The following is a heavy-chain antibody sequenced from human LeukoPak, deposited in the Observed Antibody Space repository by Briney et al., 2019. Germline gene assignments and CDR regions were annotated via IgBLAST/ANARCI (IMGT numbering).Heavy chain of an antibody. V-gene: IGHV1-2*02. J-gene: IGHJ5*02. CDR2: INPNSGGT. Sequence: ASVKVSCKASGYTFTGYYMHWVRQAPGQGLEWMGWINPNSGGTNYAQKFQGRVNMTRDTSISTAYMELSRLRSDDTAVYYCASEYYYDSSGYHRWGQGTLVTVSS. D-gene: IGHD3-22*01. CDR3: ASEYYYDSSGYHR. CDR1: GYTFTGYY.